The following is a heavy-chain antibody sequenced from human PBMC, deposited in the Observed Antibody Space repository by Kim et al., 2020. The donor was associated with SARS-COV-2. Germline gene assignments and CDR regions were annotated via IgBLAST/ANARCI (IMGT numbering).Heavy chain of an antibody. D-gene: IGHD2-8*01. V-gene: IGHV1-18*01. CDR1: GYTFTSYG. CDR2: ISAYNGNT. CDR3: ARDPYAMVYAIWGWFDP. Sequence: ASVKVSCKASGYTFTSYGISWVRQAPGQGLEWMGWISAYNGNTNYAQKLQGRVTMTTDTSTSTAYMELRSLRSDDTAVYYCARDPYAMVYAIWGWFDPWGQGTLVTVSS. J-gene: IGHJ5*02.